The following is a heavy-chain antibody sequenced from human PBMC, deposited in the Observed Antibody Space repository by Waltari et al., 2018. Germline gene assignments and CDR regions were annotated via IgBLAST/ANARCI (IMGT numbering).Heavy chain of an antibody. V-gene: IGHV3-15*07. D-gene: IGHD6-6*01. CDR3: TTGGPEQLVFPYYYGMDV. CDR2: IKRKTEGGKT. Sequence: EVQLVESGGGLVKPGGSLRLSCAASGFTFSNAWMNWVRQAPGKGLGWVGRIKRKTEGGKTDEAAPGKGRFTMSRDESKNTLYLQMNSLKTEDTAVYYCTTGGPEQLVFPYYYGMDVWGQGTTVTVSS. J-gene: IGHJ6*02. CDR1: GFTFSNAW.